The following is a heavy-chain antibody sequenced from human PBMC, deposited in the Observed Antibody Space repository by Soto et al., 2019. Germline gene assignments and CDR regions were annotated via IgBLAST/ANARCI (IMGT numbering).Heavy chain of an antibody. D-gene: IGHD3-3*01. Sequence: VESLKISCRGSGYDFNTNWFGWVRQLPGRGLEGVGIMYPGDSDTRYNPSLQGHVTLSVDVTVSTAFLQWRSLETSDTGMYFCARLPRDCNKTSCYYADHWGQGTQVTVSS. CDR2: MYPGDSDT. CDR3: ARLPRDCNKTSCYYADH. J-gene: IGHJ4*02. CDR1: GYDFNTNW. V-gene: IGHV5-51*01.